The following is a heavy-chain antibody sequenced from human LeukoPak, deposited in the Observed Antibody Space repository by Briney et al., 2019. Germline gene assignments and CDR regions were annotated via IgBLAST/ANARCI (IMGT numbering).Heavy chain of an antibody. CDR2: MNPNSGNT. V-gene: IGHV1-8*01. CDR3: ARADYSNYPDY. J-gene: IGHJ4*02. D-gene: IGHD4-11*01. CDR1: GYTFTSYD. Sequence: ASVKVSCKASGYTFTSYDINWVRQATGQGLEWMGWMNPNSGNTGYAQEFQGRVTMTRNTSISTAYMELSSLRSEDTAVYYCARADYSNYPDYWGQGTLVTVSS.